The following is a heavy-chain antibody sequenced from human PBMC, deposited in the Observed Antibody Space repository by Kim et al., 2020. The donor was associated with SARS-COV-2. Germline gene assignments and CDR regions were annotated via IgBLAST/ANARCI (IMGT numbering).Heavy chain of an antibody. D-gene: IGHD5-18*01. V-gene: IGHV3-30*02. J-gene: IGHJ6*02. CDR3: AKEGYSYGYVDYYGMDV. Sequence: KCRFTITRDNSTNTLYLQMNSLRAEDTAVYYCAKEGYSYGYVDYYGMDVWGQGTTGTVSS.